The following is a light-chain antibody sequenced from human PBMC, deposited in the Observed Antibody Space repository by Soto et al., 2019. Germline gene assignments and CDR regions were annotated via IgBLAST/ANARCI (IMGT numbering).Light chain of an antibody. J-gene: IGKJ4*01. CDR2: AAS. CDR1: QGIGVY. Sequence: DIQMTQSPSSLSASLGDRVTITCRASQGIGVYLAWFQQKPGKVPKLLIYAASTLQSGVLSRFSGSGSGTDFTLTISSLQPEDFATYYCQKYNSAPLTFAGGTKVDIK. V-gene: IGKV1-27*01. CDR3: QKYNSAPLT.